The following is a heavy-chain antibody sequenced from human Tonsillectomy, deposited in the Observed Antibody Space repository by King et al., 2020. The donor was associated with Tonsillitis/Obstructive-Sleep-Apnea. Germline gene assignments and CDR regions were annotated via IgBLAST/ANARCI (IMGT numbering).Heavy chain of an antibody. Sequence: VQLVESGSELKKPGASVKVSCAASGYTFTSYPMNWVRQAPGQGLEWMGWINTNTGNPTYAQGFTGRFVFSLDTSVSTTYLQISSLKAEDTAVYYCARDAAAGVYYFYYMDVWGKGTTVTVSS. J-gene: IGHJ6*03. CDR3: ARDAAAGVYYFYYMDV. D-gene: IGHD6-13*01. CDR2: INTNTGNP. CDR1: GYTFTSYP. V-gene: IGHV7-4-1*02.